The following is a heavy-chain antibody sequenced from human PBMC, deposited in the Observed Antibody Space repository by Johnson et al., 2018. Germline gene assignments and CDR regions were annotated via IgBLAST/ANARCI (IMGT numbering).Heavy chain of an antibody. Sequence: QVQLVQSGGGVVQHRRSLRLSCAASGFTFSSYGMHWVRQGPGKGLEWVAVIWYDGSHKDYADSVTGRFTISRDNSNNTLYLQMNSLSAEDTAVYYCARAHCSSTSCYTSALDIWGQGTMVTVSS. CDR2: IWYDGSHK. CDR3: ARAHCSSTSCYTSALDI. CDR1: GFTFSSYG. D-gene: IGHD2-2*02. J-gene: IGHJ3*02. V-gene: IGHV3-33*08.